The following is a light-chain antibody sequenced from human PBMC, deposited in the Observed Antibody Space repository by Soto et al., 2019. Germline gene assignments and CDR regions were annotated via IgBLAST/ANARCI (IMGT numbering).Light chain of an antibody. CDR1: QSVSGW. CDR3: QPYETFSGT. V-gene: IGKV1-5*01. CDR2: DAS. J-gene: IGKJ1*01. Sequence: DIQMTQSPSTLSASVGDTVTVTCRASQSVSGWLAWYQQKPGEAPKLLIYDASALPRGVPLRFSGSGSGTKFTLPIASRQSDDFATYYLQPYETFSGTFGPGTKVDIK.